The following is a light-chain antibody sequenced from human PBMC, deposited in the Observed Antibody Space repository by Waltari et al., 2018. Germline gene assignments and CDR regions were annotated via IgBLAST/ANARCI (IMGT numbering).Light chain of an antibody. V-gene: IGKV3-15*01. CDR2: GAS. Sequence: EIVMTQSPATLSVSPGERATLSCRASQSANSNLAWYQQKPGQAPRLLIYGASTRATGIPARFSGSGSGTEFTLTITNLQSEDSAVYFCQHYNIRPLTFGGGTKVAI. J-gene: IGKJ4*01. CDR1: QSANSN. CDR3: QHYNIRPLT.